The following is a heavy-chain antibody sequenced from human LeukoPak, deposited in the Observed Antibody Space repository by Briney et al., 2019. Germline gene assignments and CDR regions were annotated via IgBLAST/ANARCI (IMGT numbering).Heavy chain of an antibody. V-gene: IGHV5-10-1*01. Sequence: GESLRISCKGSGYSFTSYWISWVRQMPGKGLEWMGRIDPSDSYTNYSPSFQGHVTISADKSISTAYLQWSSLKASDTAMYYCARHRCSSTSCRTGTDAFDIWGQGTMVTVSS. J-gene: IGHJ3*02. CDR2: IDPSDSYT. CDR3: ARHRCSSTSCRTGTDAFDI. D-gene: IGHD2-2*01. CDR1: GYSFTSYW.